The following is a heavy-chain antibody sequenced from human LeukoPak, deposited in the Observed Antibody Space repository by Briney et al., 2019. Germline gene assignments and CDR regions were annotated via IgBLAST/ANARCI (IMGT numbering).Heavy chain of an antibody. D-gene: IGHD2-2*01. J-gene: IGHJ6*02. CDR1: GFTFSSYS. CDR2: ISSSSSYI. CDR3: ARDRYCSSTSCGAPYYYYGMDV. Sequence: SGGSLRLSCAASGFTFSSYSMNWVRQAPGKGLEWVSSISSSSSYIYYADSVKGRFTISRDNAKNSLYLQMNSLRAEDTAVYYCARDRYCSSTSCGAPYYYYGMDVWGQGTTVTVSS. V-gene: IGHV3-21*01.